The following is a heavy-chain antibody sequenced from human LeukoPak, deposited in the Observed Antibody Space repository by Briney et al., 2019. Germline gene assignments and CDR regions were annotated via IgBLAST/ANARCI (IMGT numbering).Heavy chain of an antibody. CDR3: AAEPGYYDYVWGHNIPTPNY. CDR2: IVVGSGNT. J-gene: IGHJ4*02. Sequence: SVKVSCKASGFTFTSSAMQWVRQARGQRLEWIGWIVVGSGNTNYAQKFQERVTITRDMSTSTAYMELSSLRSEDTAVYYCAAEPGYYDYVWGHNIPTPNYWGQGTLVTVSS. CDR1: GFTFTSSA. D-gene: IGHD3-16*01. V-gene: IGHV1-58*02.